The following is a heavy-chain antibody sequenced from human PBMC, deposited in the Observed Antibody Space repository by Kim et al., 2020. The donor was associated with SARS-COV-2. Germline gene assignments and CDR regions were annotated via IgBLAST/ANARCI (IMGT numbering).Heavy chain of an antibody. D-gene: IGHD2-21*01. J-gene: IGHJ6*02. CDR2: ISYDGSNK. V-gene: IGHV3-30-3*01. CDR3: ARDKLKSGCWVRYGMDV. CDR1: GFTFSSYA. Sequence: GGSLRLSCAASGFTFSSYAMHWVRQAPGKGLEWVAVISYDGSNKYYADSVKGRFTISRDNSKNTLYLQMNSLRAEDTAVYYCARDKLKSGCWVRYGMDVWGQGTTVTVSS.